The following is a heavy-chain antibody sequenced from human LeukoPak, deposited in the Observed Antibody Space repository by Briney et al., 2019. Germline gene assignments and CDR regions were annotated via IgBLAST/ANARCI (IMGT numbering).Heavy chain of an antibody. V-gene: IGHV3-21*01. CDR3: ARAINYYDSSGLYYYFDY. CDR2: ISRGSAYI. CDR1: GFTFSSYS. D-gene: IGHD3-22*01. J-gene: IGHJ4*02. Sequence: GGSLRLSCAASGFTFSSYSMNWVRQAPGKGLEWVSSISRGSAYIYYADSVKGRFTISRDNAKNSLYLQMNSLRAEDTAVYYCARAINYYDSSGLYYYFDYWGQGTLVTVSS.